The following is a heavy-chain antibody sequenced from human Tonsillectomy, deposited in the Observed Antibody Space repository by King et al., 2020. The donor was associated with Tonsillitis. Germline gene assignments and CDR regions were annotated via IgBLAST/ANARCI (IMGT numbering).Heavy chain of an antibody. Sequence: VQLQESGPGLVKPSETLSLTCAVSGYSINSGYYWGWIRQPPGKGLEWIGSIYHSGSTYYNPSLKSRVTISVDTSKNQFSLKLSSVTAADTAVYYCAREERQWLVDYYYYVMDVWGQGTTVTVSS. CDR2: IYHSGST. CDR3: AREERQWLVDYYYYVMDV. J-gene: IGHJ6*02. V-gene: IGHV4-38-2*02. D-gene: IGHD6-19*01. CDR1: GYSINSGYY.